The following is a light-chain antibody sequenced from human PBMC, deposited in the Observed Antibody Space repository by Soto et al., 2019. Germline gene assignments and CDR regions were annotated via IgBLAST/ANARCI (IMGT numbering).Light chain of an antibody. J-gene: IGKJ1*01. CDR3: QHYNSYSEA. CDR1: QSISSW. Sequence: DIQMTQSPSTLSASVVDRFTITCGASQSISSWLAWYQQKPGKAPKLLIYKASSLESGVPSRFSGSGSGTEFTLTISSLQPDDFATYYCQHYNSYSEAFGQGTKVDIK. V-gene: IGKV1-5*03. CDR2: KAS.